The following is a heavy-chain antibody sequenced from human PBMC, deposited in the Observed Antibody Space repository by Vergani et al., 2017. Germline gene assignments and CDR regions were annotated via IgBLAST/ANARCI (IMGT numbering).Heavy chain of an antibody. D-gene: IGHD1-26*01. J-gene: IGHJ3*02. Sequence: QVQLVQSGAEVKKPGASVKVSCKASGYTFTGYYMHWVRQAPGQGLEWMGWINPNSGGTNYAQKFQGWVTMTRDTSISTAYMELSRLRSDDTAVYYCARDSQWGLPTGALDIWGQGTMVTVSS. CDR3: ARDSQWGLPTGALDI. V-gene: IGHV1-2*04. CDR2: INPNSGGT. CDR1: GYTFTGYY.